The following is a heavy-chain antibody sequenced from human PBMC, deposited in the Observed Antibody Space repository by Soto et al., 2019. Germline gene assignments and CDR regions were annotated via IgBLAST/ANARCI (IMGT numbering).Heavy chain of an antibody. CDR1: GGSISSSSYY. J-gene: IGHJ4*02. CDR3: ARRAILMNFDY. D-gene: IGHD3-9*01. Sequence: SETLSLTCTVSGGSISSSSYYWGWIRQPPGKGLEWIGSIYYSGSTYYNPSLKSRVTISVDTSKNQFSLKLSSVTAADTAVYYCARRAILMNFDYWGQGTLVTVSS. CDR2: IYYSGST. V-gene: IGHV4-39*01.